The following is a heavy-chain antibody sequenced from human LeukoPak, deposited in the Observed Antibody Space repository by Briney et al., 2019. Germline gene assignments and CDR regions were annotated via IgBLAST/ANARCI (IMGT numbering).Heavy chain of an antibody. D-gene: IGHD6-19*01. CDR1: GFTFRSYG. J-gene: IGHJ4*02. Sequence: PGGSLRLSCAASGFTFRSYGMHWVRQAPGKGLEWVAFIRDDGSNKYYADSVKGRFTISRDNSKNTLYLQMNSLRAEDTAVYYCAKGGYSSGWFDYGRQGTLVTVS. CDR2: IRDDGSNK. CDR3: AKGGYSSGWFDY. V-gene: IGHV3-30*02.